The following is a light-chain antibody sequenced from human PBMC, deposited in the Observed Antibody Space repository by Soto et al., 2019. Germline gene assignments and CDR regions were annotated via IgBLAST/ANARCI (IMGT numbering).Light chain of an antibody. CDR2: DAS. CDR3: KQYNSYLWT. Sequence: DIQMTQSPSTLSASVGDRVTITCRASQSISSWLAWYQQKPGKAPKLLIYDASSLESGDPSRFSGSGSGTEFTLTISSLQPDDFATYYCKQYNSYLWTFGQGIKVEIK. J-gene: IGKJ1*01. CDR1: QSISSW. V-gene: IGKV1-5*01.